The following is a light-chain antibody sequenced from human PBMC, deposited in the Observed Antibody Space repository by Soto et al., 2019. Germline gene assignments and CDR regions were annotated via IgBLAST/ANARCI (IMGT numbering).Light chain of an antibody. CDR2: RNH. CDR1: RSNIGTYA. V-gene: IGLV1-44*01. CDR3: AAWDDSLRAVV. Sequence: QSVLTQSPSASETPGQRVTISCSGSRSNIGTYAVNWYQQLPGTAPTLLIFRNHQRPSGVPDRFSGSKSGTSASLAISGPQSEDEADYYCAAWDDSLRAVVFGGGTQLTVL. J-gene: IGLJ2*01.